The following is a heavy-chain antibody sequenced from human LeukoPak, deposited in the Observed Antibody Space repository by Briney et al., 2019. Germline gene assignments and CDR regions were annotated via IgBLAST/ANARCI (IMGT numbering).Heavy chain of an antibody. CDR1: GGTFSSYA. CDR3: ARDKGYSSSLYQH. Sequence: SVTVSCKASGGTFSSYAISWVRQAPGQGLEWMGGIIPIFGTANYAQKFQGRVTITADESTSTAYMELSSLRSEDTAVYYCARDKGYSSSLYQHWGQGTLVTVSS. D-gene: IGHD6-13*01. CDR2: IIPIFGTA. V-gene: IGHV1-69*01. J-gene: IGHJ1*01.